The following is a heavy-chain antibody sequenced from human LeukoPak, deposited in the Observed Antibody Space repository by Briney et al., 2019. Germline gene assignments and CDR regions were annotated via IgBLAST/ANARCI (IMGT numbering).Heavy chain of an antibody. V-gene: IGHV3-30*01. D-gene: IGHD3-10*01. J-gene: IGHJ4*02. CDR1: GFTFRAYA. Sequence: PGASLRLSCLASGFTFRAYALHWVRRTPGQGLDWVAVVSSDGQNDFYSDSVRGRFTISRDNSRDTLYLQMDGLRAADTGLYFCARSTYYYGSGTFYSVGPFDSWGQGTLVTVSS. CDR3: ARSTYYYGSGTFYSVGPFDS. CDR2: VSSDGQND.